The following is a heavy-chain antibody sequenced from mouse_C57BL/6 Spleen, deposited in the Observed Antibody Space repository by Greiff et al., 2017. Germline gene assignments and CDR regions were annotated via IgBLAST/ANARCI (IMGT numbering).Heavy chain of an antibody. CDR3: ARGGFDYYGSSYDDYAMDY. V-gene: IGHV1-64*01. CDR1: GYTFTSYW. CDR2: IHPNSGST. Sequence: VQLQQPGAELVKPGASVKLSCKASGYTFTSYWMHWVKQRPGQGLEWIGMIHPNSGSTNYNEKFKSKATLTVDKSSSTAYMQLSSLTSEDSAVYYCARGGFDYYGSSYDDYAMDYWGQGTSVTVSS. J-gene: IGHJ4*01. D-gene: IGHD1-1*01.